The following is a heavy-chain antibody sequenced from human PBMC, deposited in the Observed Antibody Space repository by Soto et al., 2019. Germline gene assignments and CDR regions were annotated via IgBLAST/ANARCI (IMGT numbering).Heavy chain of an antibody. J-gene: IGHJ6*02. CDR2: IYSTGNT. CDR3: RRSSRYSTDV. CDR1: GGSSRSSSY. V-gene: IGHV4-39*01. D-gene: IGHD6-13*01. Sequence: TQPLPSTVSGGSSRSSSYRGWIRQPPGKGLEWIGSIYSTGNTYYNPSLNSQVTISVDTSKNQFSLNVISVTAADTAVYYCRRSSRYSTDVWGQGTTVTVSS.